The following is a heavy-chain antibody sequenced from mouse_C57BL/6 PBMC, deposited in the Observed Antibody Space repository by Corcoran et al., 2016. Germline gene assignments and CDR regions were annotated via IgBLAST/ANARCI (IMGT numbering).Heavy chain of an antibody. CDR1: GYTFTDYY. J-gene: IGHJ4*01. D-gene: IGHD2-4*01. Sequence: EVQLQQSGPVLVKPGASVKMSCKASGYTFTDYYMNWVKQSHGKSLEWIGVINPYNGGTSYNQKFKGKATLTVDKSPSTAYMELNSLTSEDSAVYYCARGDYDEDYYAMDYWGQGTSVTVSS. CDR3: ARGDYDEDYYAMDY. CDR2: INPYNGGT. V-gene: IGHV1-19*01.